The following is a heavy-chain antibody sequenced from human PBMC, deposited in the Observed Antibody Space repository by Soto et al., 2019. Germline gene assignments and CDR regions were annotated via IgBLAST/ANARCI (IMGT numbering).Heavy chain of an antibody. CDR3: ARDQPGYSYGYGLGE. CDR2: ISSSSSYI. D-gene: IGHD5-18*01. CDR1: GFTFSSYS. J-gene: IGHJ4*02. V-gene: IGHV3-21*01. Sequence: EVQLVESGGGLVKPGGSLRLSCAASGFTFSSYSMNWVRQAPGKGLEWVSSISSSSSYIYYADSVKGRFTISRDNAKNSLYLQMNSQRAEDPAVYYCARDQPGYSYGYGLGEWGQGTLVTVSS.